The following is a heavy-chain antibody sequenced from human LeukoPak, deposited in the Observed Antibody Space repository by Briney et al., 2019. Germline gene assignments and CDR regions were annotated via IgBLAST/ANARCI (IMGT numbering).Heavy chain of an antibody. CDR1: GFTFTDYY. V-gene: IGHV3-11*01. J-gene: IGHJ1*01. CDR2: ITSSGTTI. D-gene: IGHD3-9*01. CDR3: ARDGHYDILTGYFQD. Sequence: GGSLRLSCAASGFTFTDYYMSWIRQAPGKGLEWVSYITSSGTTIYYADSVKGRFTISRDNAKNSLYLQMNSLRAEDTAVYYCARDGHYDILTGYFQDWGQGTLVTVSS.